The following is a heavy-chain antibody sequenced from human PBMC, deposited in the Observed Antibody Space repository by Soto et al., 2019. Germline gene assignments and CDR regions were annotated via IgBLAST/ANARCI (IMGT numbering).Heavy chain of an antibody. J-gene: IGHJ1*01. Sequence: GGALRVSCAASGFSFSSYEMNWLRQPPGKGLEWVSSISKSGDTIYYAESVKGRFTISRDNAKNSLFLQMNSLRPEDTAFYFCARNGYKDTWGQGTLVTVSS. V-gene: IGHV3-48*03. D-gene: IGHD3-10*01. CDR3: ARNGYKDT. CDR2: ISKSGDTI. CDR1: GFSFSSYE.